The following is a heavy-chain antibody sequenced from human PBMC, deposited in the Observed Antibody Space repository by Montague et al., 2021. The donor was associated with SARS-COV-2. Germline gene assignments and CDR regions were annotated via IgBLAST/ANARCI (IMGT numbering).Heavy chain of an antibody. CDR1: GGPISSFY. CDR2: ISDSGST. V-gene: IGHV4-59*08. D-gene: IGHD2-15*01. Sequence: SETLSLTCTVSGGPISSFYWSWFRQPPGKGLEWIGYISDSGSTNYNPSLTSRVTMSVDTSKNQFSLKVNSVTAADTAVYYCARHYSATLPAVSWGQGTLVTVSS. CDR3: ARHYSATLPAVS. J-gene: IGHJ5*02.